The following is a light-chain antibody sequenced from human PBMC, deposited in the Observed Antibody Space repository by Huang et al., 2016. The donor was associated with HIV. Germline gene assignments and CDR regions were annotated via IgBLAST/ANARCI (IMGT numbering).Light chain of an antibody. Sequence: DIQMTQSPSSLSASVGDRVTIACRARQSIGTDLNWYQQKPGKAPRLMIHVASSLQSGVPSRFSGSGSGADFTLTISSLQPEDFATYYCQQSYSALGHTFGGGTKVEIK. CDR1: QSIGTD. V-gene: IGKV1-39*01. J-gene: IGKJ4*01. CDR3: QQSYSALGHT. CDR2: VAS.